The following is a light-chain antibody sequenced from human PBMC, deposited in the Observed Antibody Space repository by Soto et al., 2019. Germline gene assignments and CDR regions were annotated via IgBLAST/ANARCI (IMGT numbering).Light chain of an antibody. V-gene: IGKV2-28*01. Sequence: IVMTQSPLSLPVTPGEPASISCRSSHGLLHSNGYNYLDWYLQKPGQSPQLLIYAASSLQSGVPARFSGSGSGTEFTLTISSLQPEDFGTYYCLQHTSYPWTFGQGTKVDIK. CDR2: AAS. J-gene: IGKJ1*01. CDR1: HGLLHSNGYNY. CDR3: LQHTSYPWT.